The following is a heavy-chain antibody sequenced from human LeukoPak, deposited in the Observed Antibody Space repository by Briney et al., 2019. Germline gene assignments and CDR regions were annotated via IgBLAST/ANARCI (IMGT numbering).Heavy chain of an antibody. CDR3: ARGGRSIAARRAISIDY. CDR2: IYTSGST. D-gene: IGHD6-6*01. J-gene: IGHJ4*02. V-gene: IGHV4-4*07. CDR1: GGSINNYY. Sequence: SETLSLTCIVSGGSINNYYWNWIRQPAGQGLEWIGRIYTSGSTNYNPSLKSRVTISVDTSKNQFSLKLSSVTAADTAVYYCARGGRSIAARRAISIDYWGQGTLVTVSS.